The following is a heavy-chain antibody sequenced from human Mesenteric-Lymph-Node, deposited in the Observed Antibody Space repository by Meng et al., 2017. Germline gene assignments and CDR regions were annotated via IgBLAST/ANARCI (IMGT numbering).Heavy chain of an antibody. J-gene: IGHJ3*02. D-gene: IGHD2-21*01. CDR3: ATPFPEQGPAVVIALDDAFDI. Sequence: GESLKISCAASGFSVSSNYMTWVRQAPGKGLEWVSIIYSGGSTYYADSVKGRFTISRDNAKNSLYLQMNSLRAEDTAVYYCATPFPEQGPAVVIALDDAFDIWGQGTMVTVSS. CDR2: IYSGGST. CDR1: GFSVSSNY. V-gene: IGHV3-66*01.